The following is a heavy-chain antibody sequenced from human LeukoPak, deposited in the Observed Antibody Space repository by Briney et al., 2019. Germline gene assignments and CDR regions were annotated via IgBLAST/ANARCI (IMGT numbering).Heavy chain of an antibody. D-gene: IGHD3-9*01. Sequence: SETLSLTCTVSGGSISSSSYYWGWIRQPPGKGLEWIGSIYYSGNTYYNPSLKSRVTISLDTSKNQVSLKLNSVTAADTAVYYCARYHQGFDDYWGQGTLVTVSS. CDR3: ARYHQGFDDY. CDR1: GGSISSSSYY. V-gene: IGHV4-39*07. J-gene: IGHJ4*02. CDR2: IYYSGNT.